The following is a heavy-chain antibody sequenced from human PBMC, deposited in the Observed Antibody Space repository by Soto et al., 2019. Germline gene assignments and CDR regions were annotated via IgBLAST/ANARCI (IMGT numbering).Heavy chain of an antibody. CDR2: FIPMFNRP. CDR3: ARGQFHHVSNYYYALDV. J-gene: IGHJ6*02. CDR1: GGTFSSYA. V-gene: IGHV1-69*01. Sequence: QVQLVQSGAEVKKPGSSVKVSCKASGGTFSSYAISWVRQAPGQGLEWMGGFIPMFNRPHSARKFQGRVTITAYESTSTAYMDLSSLRSEDTAVYYCARGQFHHVSNYYYALDVWGQGTTGTVSS.